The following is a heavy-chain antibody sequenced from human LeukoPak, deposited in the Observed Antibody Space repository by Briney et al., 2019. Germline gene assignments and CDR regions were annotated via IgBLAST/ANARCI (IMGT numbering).Heavy chain of an antibody. D-gene: IGHD5-18*01. CDR2: IYYSGST. CDR3: ARQSRGYNYGVFDY. J-gene: IGHJ4*02. V-gene: IGHV4-59*08. CDR1: GGSISNYY. Sequence: PSETLSLTCTVSGGSISNYYGNWIRQPPGKGLEWIGYIYYSGSTNYNPSLKSRVTISVDTSKNQFSLKLSSVTAADTAVYYCARQSRGYNYGVFDYWGQGTLVTVSS.